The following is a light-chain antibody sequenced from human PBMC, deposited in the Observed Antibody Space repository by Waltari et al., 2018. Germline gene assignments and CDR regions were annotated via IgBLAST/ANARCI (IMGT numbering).Light chain of an antibody. CDR1: QSVSTY. J-gene: IGKJ2*01. CDR2: RSS. CDR3: QQSYSVPPYT. V-gene: IGKV1-39*01. Sequence: DIKLTKSPSSLSASVGDRITITCRASQSVSTYLNWYQQRPGKAPKVLIYRSSTLQSGVPSRFSGSGSGTDFTLTINTLQPEDFATYYCQQSYSVPPYTFGQGTKLDIK.